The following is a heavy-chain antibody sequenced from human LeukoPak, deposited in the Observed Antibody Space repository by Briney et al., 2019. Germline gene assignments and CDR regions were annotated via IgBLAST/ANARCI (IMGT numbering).Heavy chain of an antibody. CDR2: IKQDGSEK. CDR3: AKDMDDPASVYAFDI. V-gene: IGHV3-7*03. D-gene: IGHD2-2*01. Sequence: GGSLRLSCAASGFTFSSYWMSWVRQAPGKGLEWVANIKQDGSEKYYVDSVKGRFTISRDNAKNSLYLQMNSLRAEDTALYYCAKDMDDPASVYAFDIWGQGTTVTVSS. J-gene: IGHJ3*02. CDR1: GFTFSSYW.